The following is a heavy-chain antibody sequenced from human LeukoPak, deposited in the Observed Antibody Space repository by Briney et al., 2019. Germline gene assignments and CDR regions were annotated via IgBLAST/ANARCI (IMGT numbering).Heavy chain of an antibody. J-gene: IGHJ4*02. CDR2: IKPDGSEK. D-gene: IGHD2-21*02. Sequence: GGSLRLSCAASGFTFSSSWMSWVRQAPGKGLEGVANIKPDGSEKFHVDSVKGRFTISRDNSKSSLSLQMNSLRAEDTAVYYCARYGLTAALDFWGQGTLVTVSS. CDR3: ARYGLTAALDF. CDR1: GFTFSSSW. V-gene: IGHV3-7*01.